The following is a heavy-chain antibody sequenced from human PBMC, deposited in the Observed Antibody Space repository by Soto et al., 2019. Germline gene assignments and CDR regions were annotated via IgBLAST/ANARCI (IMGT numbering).Heavy chain of an antibody. D-gene: IGHD5-18*01. J-gene: IGHJ4*02. CDR2: IKQDGSEK. CDR3: ARALADPFDGYGYCRY. Sequence: GGSLRLSCAASGFTFSSYWMSWVRQAPGKGLEWVANIKQDGSEKYYVDSVKGRFTISRDNAKNSLYLQRNSLRAEDTAVYYCARALADPFDGYGYCRYWGQGTLVTVSS. CDR1: GFTFSSYW. V-gene: IGHV3-7*03.